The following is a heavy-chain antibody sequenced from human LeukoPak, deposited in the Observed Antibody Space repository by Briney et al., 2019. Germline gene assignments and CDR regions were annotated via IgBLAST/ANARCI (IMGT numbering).Heavy chain of an antibody. Sequence: QTGGSLRLSCAASGFTFSSYNLHWVRQAPGKGLEWVAVISKDGGFKYYADSVKGRFTISRDNSKNTLYLQMNSLRAEDTAVYFCARERQDTILHSGAFDIWGQGTMVTVSS. V-gene: IGHV3-30*03. CDR3: ARERQDTILHSGAFDI. J-gene: IGHJ3*02. CDR1: GFTFSSYN. D-gene: IGHD2-21*01. CDR2: ISKDGGFK.